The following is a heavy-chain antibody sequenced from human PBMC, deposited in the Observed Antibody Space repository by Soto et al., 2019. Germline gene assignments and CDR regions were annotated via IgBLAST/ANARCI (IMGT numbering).Heavy chain of an antibody. Sequence: GGSLRLSCSASGFTFSNYAMHWVRQAPGKGLEYVSAISSRGGSTYYADSVKDRFTISRDNSENTLYLQLSGLRPEDTAVYYCLKGLFGLILADNPPFDYWGQGTLVTVSS. J-gene: IGHJ4*02. CDR3: LKGLFGLILADNPPFDY. CDR2: ISSRGGST. CDR1: GFTFSNYA. V-gene: IGHV3-64D*08. D-gene: IGHD3-9*01.